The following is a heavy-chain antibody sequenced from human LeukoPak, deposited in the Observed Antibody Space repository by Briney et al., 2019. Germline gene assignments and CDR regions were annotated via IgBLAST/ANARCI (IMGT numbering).Heavy chain of an antibody. Sequence: GGSLRLSCAASGFTFSSYGMHWVRQAPGKGLEWVAVIWYDGSNKYYADSVKGRFTISRDNSKNTLYLQMNSLRAEDTAVYYCARDTFNSGYDKDWYFDLWGRGTLVTVSS. CDR2: IWYDGSNK. CDR1: GFTFSSYG. V-gene: IGHV3-33*01. CDR3: ARDTFNSGYDKDWYFDL. J-gene: IGHJ2*01. D-gene: IGHD5-12*01.